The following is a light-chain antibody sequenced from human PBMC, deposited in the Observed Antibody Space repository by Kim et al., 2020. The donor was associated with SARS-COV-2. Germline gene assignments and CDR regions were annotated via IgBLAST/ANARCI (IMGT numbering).Light chain of an antibody. CDR1: SLRSYY. J-gene: IGLJ2*01. CDR2: GKN. Sequence: VALGQTVRITGQGDSLRSYYATWYQQKPGQAPIVVIYGKNNRPSGIPDRFSGSSSGNTASLTITGTQAGDEADYYCNSRDSNDNVVFGGGTKLTVL. V-gene: IGLV3-19*01. CDR3: NSRDSNDNVV.